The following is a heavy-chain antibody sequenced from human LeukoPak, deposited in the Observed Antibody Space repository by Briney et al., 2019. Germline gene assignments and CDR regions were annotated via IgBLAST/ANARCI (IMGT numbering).Heavy chain of an antibody. Sequence: GGSLRLSCGASAFTFGDYYMSWIRQAPGKGLEWVSHISGSSIDRKYADSVKGRFTVSRDNAKNLLYLRMNSLRAEDTAVYYCARRWSDAFDMWGQGTMVTVSS. V-gene: IGHV3-11*06. CDR1: AFTFGDYY. CDR3: ARRWSDAFDM. CDR2: ISGSSIDR. J-gene: IGHJ3*02. D-gene: IGHD2-15*01.